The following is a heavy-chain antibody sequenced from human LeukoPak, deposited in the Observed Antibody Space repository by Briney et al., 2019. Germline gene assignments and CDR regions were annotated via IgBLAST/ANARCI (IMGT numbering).Heavy chain of an antibody. CDR1: GYSFTNYW. Sequence: GAFLKICCTCSGYSFTNYWIGWVRQIPGKVLELMGITYPGDSDTRYSPSFQGQVTISADNSISTAYLQWSSLKASDTAMYYCARPSMVRGVISTFDYWGQGTLVTVSS. CDR3: ARPSMVRGVISTFDY. J-gene: IGHJ4*02. CDR2: TYPGDSDT. D-gene: IGHD3-10*01. V-gene: IGHV5-51*01.